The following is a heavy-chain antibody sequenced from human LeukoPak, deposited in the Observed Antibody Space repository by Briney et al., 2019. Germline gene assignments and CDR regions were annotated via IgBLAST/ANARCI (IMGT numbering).Heavy chain of an antibody. V-gene: IGHV4-31*03. D-gene: IGHD3-16*01. Sequence: SETLSLTCTVSGGSISHGGYFWHWLRQHPGKGLEWIGYIFYSGSTYYNPSLKSRVSISLYTSKNQVSLRLNSVTAADTAVYYCARDRAGGFDYWGQGTLVTVSS. CDR2: IFYSGST. CDR1: GGSISHGGYF. J-gene: IGHJ4*02. CDR3: ARDRAGGFDY.